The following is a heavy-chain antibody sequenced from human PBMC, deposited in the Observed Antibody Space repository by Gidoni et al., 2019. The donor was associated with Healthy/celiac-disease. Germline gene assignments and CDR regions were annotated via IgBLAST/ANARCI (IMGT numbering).Heavy chain of an antibody. J-gene: IGHJ4*02. D-gene: IGHD3-22*01. V-gene: IGHV3-49*03. CDR1: GFTFGDYA. Sequence: EVQLVASGGGLVQPGRSLRLSCTASGFTFGDYAMSWFRQAPGKGLEWVGLIRSKAYGGTTEYAAPVKGRFTISRDDSKSIAYLQMNSLKTEDTAVYYCTRTSYDSSGLYFDYGGQGTLVTVSS. CDR2: IRSKAYGGTT. CDR3: TRTSYDSSGLYFDY.